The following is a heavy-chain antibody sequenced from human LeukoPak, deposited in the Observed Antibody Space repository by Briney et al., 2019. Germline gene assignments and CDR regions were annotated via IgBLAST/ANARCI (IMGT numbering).Heavy chain of an antibody. D-gene: IGHD5-24*01. CDR1: GYTFTSNY. J-gene: IGHJ5*02. CDR2: INPSGGST. V-gene: IGHV1-46*01. CDR3: ARDNSVRDEAWWLNP. Sequence: ASVKVSCKAFGYTFTSNYMHWVQQAPGQGPEWMGVINPSGGSTTYAQKFQGRVTLTRDMSTSTDYLELSSLRSEDTAVYYCARDNSVRDEAWWLNPWGQGTLVTVSS.